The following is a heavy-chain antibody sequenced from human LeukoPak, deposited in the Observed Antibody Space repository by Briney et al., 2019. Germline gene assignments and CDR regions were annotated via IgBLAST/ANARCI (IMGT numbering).Heavy chain of an antibody. Sequence: PGGSLRLSCAASGFTFSSYAMSWVHQAPGKGLEWVSGISGSGDNTYYADSVKGRFTISRDNSKSTLYVQVNSLGTEDTAAYYCAKGSYYDSSGSFYFDYWGQGTLVTVSS. D-gene: IGHD3-22*01. J-gene: IGHJ4*02. CDR1: GFTFSSYA. CDR3: AKGSYYDSSGSFYFDY. CDR2: ISGSGDNT. V-gene: IGHV3-23*01.